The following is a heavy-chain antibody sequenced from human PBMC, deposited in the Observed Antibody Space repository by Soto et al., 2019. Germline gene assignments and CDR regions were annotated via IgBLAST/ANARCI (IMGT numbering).Heavy chain of an antibody. Sequence: GGPLRLSCAASGFTFSNAWMNWVRKATGKGLEWVGRIKSKTDGGTTDYAAPVKGRFTISRDDSKNTLYLQMNSLKTEDTAVYYCTTDFRGLRYYDFWSGYSMLNSAYYYGMDVWGQGTTVTVSS. CDR1: GFTFSNAW. CDR3: TTDFRGLRYYDFWSGYSMLNSAYYYGMDV. J-gene: IGHJ6*02. D-gene: IGHD3-3*01. CDR2: IKSKTDGGTT. V-gene: IGHV3-15*07.